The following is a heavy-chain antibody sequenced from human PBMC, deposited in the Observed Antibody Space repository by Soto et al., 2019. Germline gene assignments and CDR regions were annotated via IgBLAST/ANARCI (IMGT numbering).Heavy chain of an antibody. J-gene: IGHJ3*02. CDR3: ARRSGEEFGYHFEI. D-gene: IGHD5-18*01. Sequence: ASVQVSCKASAYPSIGYHLHWVRQAPGQGLQWMGSIYPNSGGTNYAQNFQGRVTMTWDTSISTAYMELSRLRSDDTAVYYCARRSGEEFGYHFEIWGQGTMVTVSS. V-gene: IGHV1-2*02. CDR1: AYPSIGYH. CDR2: IYPNSGGT.